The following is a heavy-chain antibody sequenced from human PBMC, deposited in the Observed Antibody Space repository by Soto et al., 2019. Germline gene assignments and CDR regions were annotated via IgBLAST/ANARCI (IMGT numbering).Heavy chain of an antibody. J-gene: IGHJ4*02. V-gene: IGHV3-7*05. CDR1: GFTFSSYW. CDR2: IKQDGSEK. D-gene: IGHD1-26*01. CDR3: ARGYPLRQRNSGSPAN. Sequence: PGGSLRLSCAASGFTFSSYWMSWVRQAPGKGLEWVANIKQDGSEKYYVDSVKGRFTISRDNAKNSLYLQMNSLRAEDTAVYYCARGYPLRQRNSGSPANWGQGTLVTVSS.